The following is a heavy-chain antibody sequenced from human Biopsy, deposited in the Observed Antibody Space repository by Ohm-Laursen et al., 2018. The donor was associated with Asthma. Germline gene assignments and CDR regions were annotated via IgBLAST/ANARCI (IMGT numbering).Heavy chain of an antibody. Sequence: GTLSLTCAVSGGSITSGSYYWGWIRQPPGKGMEWMGSMYHSGSPYSHPSLKSRATISVDTSKNQLSLKRSSVTAADTAVYFCVRHQYSSSWSTFDYWGQGALVTVSS. CDR2: MYHSGSP. J-gene: IGHJ4*02. D-gene: IGHD3-22*01. CDR1: GGSITSGSYY. CDR3: VRHQYSSSWSTFDY. V-gene: IGHV4-39*01.